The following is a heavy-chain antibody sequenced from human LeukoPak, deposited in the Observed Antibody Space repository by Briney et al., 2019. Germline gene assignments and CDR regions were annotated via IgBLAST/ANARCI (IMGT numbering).Heavy chain of an antibody. CDR3: ARNTNYDSSGRYFDI. D-gene: IGHD3-22*01. Sequence: SETLSLTCTVSGGSISSYSRSWIRQPPGKGLEWIGYIYHSGSTYYNPSLKSRVTISVDRSKNQFSLKLSSVTAADTAVYYCARNTNYDSSGRYFDIWGQGTMVTVSS. CDR2: IYHSGST. J-gene: IGHJ3*02. CDR1: GGSISSYS. V-gene: IGHV4-30-2*01.